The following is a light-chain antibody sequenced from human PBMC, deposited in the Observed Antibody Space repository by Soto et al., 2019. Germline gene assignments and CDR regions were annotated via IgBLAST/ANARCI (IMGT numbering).Light chain of an antibody. J-gene: IGLJ1*01. CDR1: SSDVGSYNF. CDR2: EAS. V-gene: IGLV2-23*01. Sequence: QSALTQPASVSASPGQSITISCTGTSSDVGSYNFVSWYQQYPGKAPKVMIYEASKRPSGVSNRFSASKSGNTASLTISGLQADDEADYYCVSYASSYTYVFGTGTKLTVL. CDR3: VSYASSYTYV.